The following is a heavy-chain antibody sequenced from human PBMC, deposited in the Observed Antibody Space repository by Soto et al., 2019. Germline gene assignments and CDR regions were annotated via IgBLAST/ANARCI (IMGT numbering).Heavy chain of an antibody. Sequence: QVQLVESGGGVVQPGRSLRLSCAASGFTFNTYGMHWVRQAPGKGLELVAIISYDGRKTNYADSVKGRFPGSRDNSKNTLYLQMNSLRAEDTAVYYCAKDRQGYCISSSCYYFHWGQGTLVTVSS. CDR2: ISYDGRKT. J-gene: IGHJ1*01. D-gene: IGHD2-2*01. CDR1: GFTFNTYG. V-gene: IGHV3-30*18. CDR3: AKDRQGYCISSSCYYFH.